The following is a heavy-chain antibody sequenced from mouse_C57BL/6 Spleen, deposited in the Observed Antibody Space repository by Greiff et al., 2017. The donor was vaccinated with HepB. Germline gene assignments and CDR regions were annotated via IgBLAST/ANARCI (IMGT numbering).Heavy chain of an antibody. CDR2: IDPSDSYT. CDR1: GYTFTSYW. V-gene: IGHV1-59*01. J-gene: IGHJ3*01. CDR3: ARASKGGGDWFAY. Sequence: VQLQQPGAELVRPGTSVKVSCKASGYTFTSYWMHWVKQRPGQGLEWIGVIDPSDSYTNYNQKFKGKATLTVDTSSSTAYMQLSSLTSEDSAVYCCARASKGGGDWFAYWGQGTPLTVSA.